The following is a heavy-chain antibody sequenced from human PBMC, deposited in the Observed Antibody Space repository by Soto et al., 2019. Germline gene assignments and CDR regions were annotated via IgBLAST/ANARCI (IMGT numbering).Heavy chain of an antibody. D-gene: IGHD5-12*01. CDR1: GGTFSRYA. CDR3: ARDAEMATYGMDV. Sequence: QVQLVQSGAEVKKPGSSVKVYCKASGGTFSRYAINWVRQAPGQGLEWMGGIIPIFGTANYAQKFHGRVTITADESTSTAYMELSSPRSEDKGVYYCARDAEMATYGMDVLGQGNTVTVSS. J-gene: IGHJ6*02. CDR2: IIPIFGTA. V-gene: IGHV1-69*12.